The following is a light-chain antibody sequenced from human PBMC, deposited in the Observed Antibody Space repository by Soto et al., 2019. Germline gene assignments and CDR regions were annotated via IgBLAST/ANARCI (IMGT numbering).Light chain of an antibody. CDR2: DAS. V-gene: IGKV1-5*01. CDR3: QQYMSYS. J-gene: IGKJ1*01. Sequence: DIQMTQSPSSLSASVGDRVTLTCRASQSISSWLAWYQQKPGKAPKLLIYDASSLESGVPSRFSGSGSGTEFTLTISSLQPDDFATYYCQQYMSYSFGQGTKVDIK. CDR1: QSISSW.